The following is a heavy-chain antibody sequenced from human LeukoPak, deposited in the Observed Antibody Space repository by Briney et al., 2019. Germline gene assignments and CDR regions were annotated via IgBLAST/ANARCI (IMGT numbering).Heavy chain of an antibody. V-gene: IGHV3-21*06. Sequence: KTEGSLRLSCTASGLTFSTSGFNWVRQAPGKGLEWVASIGPTGSDRYHADSIKGRFTISRDNANNFLYLQMNSLRAEDTAVYYCATETNGRHYDYWGQGTLLTVSS. D-gene: IGHD1-14*01. CDR2: IGPTGSDR. CDR3: ATETNGRHYDY. CDR1: GLTFSTSG. J-gene: IGHJ4*02.